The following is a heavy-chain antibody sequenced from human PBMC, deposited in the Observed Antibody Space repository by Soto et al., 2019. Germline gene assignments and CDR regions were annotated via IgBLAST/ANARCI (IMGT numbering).Heavy chain of an antibody. Sequence: QVQLVESGGDVVQPGRSLRLSCAVSGFTVSTYGMHWVRQAPGKGLEWVAVISRDGGTKYYADSVKGRFTISRDNSRNTLFLEMNSLRGDDMAVYYCTGGVASGYWGQGTLVTVSS. CDR1: GFTVSTYG. CDR2: ISRDGGTK. CDR3: TGGVASGY. J-gene: IGHJ4*02. V-gene: IGHV3-30*03. D-gene: IGHD2-8*02.